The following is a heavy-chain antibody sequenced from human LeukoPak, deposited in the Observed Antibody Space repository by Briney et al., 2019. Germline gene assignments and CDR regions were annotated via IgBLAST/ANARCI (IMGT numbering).Heavy chain of an antibody. CDR2: IYKSWTT. CDR3: AREEFYQDINGYSYLFDA. J-gene: IGHJ3*01. D-gene: IGHD3-22*01. Sequence: SVTQSLPHPVSRGSLRRCYRRWIRQPAGKGLEWIDRIYKSWTTNYNPSFRSRVTKYVDTSKNHFSLTLTSVTAPDPAVYLCAREEFYQDINGYSYLFDAWG. CDR1: RGSLRRCY. V-gene: IGHV4-4*07.